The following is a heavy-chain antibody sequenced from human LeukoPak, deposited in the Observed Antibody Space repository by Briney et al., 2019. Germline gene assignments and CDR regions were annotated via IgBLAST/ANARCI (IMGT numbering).Heavy chain of an antibody. Sequence: SETLSLTCTVSGGSISGYYWSWIRQPPGKGLEWIGYIYYTGSTNHNPSLKSRVTISVDTSKNQFSLKLSSVTAADTAVYYCARVVYSGYDFRGAMDVWGKGTTVTVSS. CDR1: GGSISGYY. D-gene: IGHD5-12*01. J-gene: IGHJ6*03. CDR3: ARVVYSGYDFRGAMDV. V-gene: IGHV4-59*01. CDR2: IYYTGST.